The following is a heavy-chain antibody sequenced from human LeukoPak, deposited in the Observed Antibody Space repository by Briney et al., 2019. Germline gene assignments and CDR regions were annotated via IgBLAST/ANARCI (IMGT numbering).Heavy chain of an antibody. CDR3: AREYYNILTGWAGMDV. J-gene: IGHJ6*04. V-gene: IGHV4-59*01. Sequence: SETLSLTCTVSDDSISPYSWSWIRQPPGKGLEWIGYIYYSGSTNYNPSLKSRVTISVDTSKNQFSLKLGSVTAADTAVYYCAREYYNILTGWAGMDVWGKGTTVTVSS. CDR2: IYYSGST. D-gene: IGHD3-9*01. CDR1: DDSISPYS.